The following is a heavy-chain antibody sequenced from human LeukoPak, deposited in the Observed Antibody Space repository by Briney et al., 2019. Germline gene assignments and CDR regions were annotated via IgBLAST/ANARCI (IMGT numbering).Heavy chain of an antibody. CDR2: IYPGDSDT. Sequence: GESLKISCKGSGYSFTSYWIGWVRQMPGKGLEWMGIIYPGDSDTTYSPSFQGQVTISADKFISTAYLQWSSLKASDTAMYYCARRWYSSSWLLDYWGQGTLVTVSS. CDR1: GYSFTSYW. D-gene: IGHD6-13*01. J-gene: IGHJ4*02. V-gene: IGHV5-51*01. CDR3: ARRWYSSSWLLDY.